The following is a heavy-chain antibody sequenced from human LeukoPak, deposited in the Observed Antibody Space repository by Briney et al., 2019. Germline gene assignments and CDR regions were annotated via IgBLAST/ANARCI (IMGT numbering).Heavy chain of an antibody. J-gene: IGHJ4*02. CDR3: ARGWYSSGWYAY. CDR1: GGSFSGYY. V-gene: IGHV4-34*01. D-gene: IGHD6-19*01. Sequence: SETLSLTCAVYGGSFSGYYWSWVRQPPGKGLEWIGEINHSGSTNYNPSLKSRVTISVDTSKNQFSLKLSSVTAADTAVYYCARGWYSSGWYAYWGQGTLVTVSS. CDR2: INHSGST.